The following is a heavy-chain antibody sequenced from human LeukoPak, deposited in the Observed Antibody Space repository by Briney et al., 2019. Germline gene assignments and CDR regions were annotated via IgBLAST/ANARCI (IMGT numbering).Heavy chain of an antibody. D-gene: IGHD7-27*01. CDR2: IYSSGST. Sequence: SETLSLTCIVSGGSISNYYWSWIRQPAGKGPEWIGRIYSSGSTNYNPPLKSRVTISVDTSKNQFSLKVSSVTAADTAVYYCARHLNWGSAFDYWGQGTLVTVSS. CDR3: ARHLNWGSAFDY. V-gene: IGHV4-4*07. J-gene: IGHJ4*02. CDR1: GGSISNYY.